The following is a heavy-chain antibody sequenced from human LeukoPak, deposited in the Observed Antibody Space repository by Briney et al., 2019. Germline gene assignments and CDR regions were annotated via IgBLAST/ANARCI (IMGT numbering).Heavy chain of an antibody. V-gene: IGHV4-59*01. Sequence: PSETLSLTCTVSGGSISSYYWSWIRQPPGKGLEWIGYIYYSGSTNYNPSLKSRVTISVDTSKNQFSLKLSSVTAADTAVYYCARGRETDGSGSYLGYYYYGMDVWGQGTTVTVSS. D-gene: IGHD3-10*01. CDR2: IYYSGST. CDR1: GGSISSYY. J-gene: IGHJ6*02. CDR3: ARGRETDGSGSYLGYYYYGMDV.